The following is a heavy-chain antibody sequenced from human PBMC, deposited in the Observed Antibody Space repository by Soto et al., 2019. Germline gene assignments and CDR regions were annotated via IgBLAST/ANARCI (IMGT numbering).Heavy chain of an antibody. CDR3: ARGATVGKPYYYYYYMDV. J-gene: IGHJ6*03. D-gene: IGHD1-26*01. CDR2: MNPNSGNT. V-gene: IGHV1-8*01. Sequence: QVQLVQSGAEVKKPGASVKVSCKASGYTFTSYDINWVRQATGQGLEWMGWMNPNSGNTGYAQKFQGRVTMTRNTSISTAYMELSSLRSEDTAVYYCARGATVGKPYYYYYYMDVWGKGTTVTVSS. CDR1: GYTFTSYD.